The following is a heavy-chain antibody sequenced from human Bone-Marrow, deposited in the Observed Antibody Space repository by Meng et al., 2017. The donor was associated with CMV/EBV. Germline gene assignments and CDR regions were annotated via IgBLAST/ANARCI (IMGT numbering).Heavy chain of an antibody. CDR3: ARVKPTAIIHDAFEI. V-gene: IGHV4-34*01. CDR1: GDSFRGYY. D-gene: IGHD2-21*02. J-gene: IGHJ3*02. Sequence: SETLSLTCAVYGDSFRGYYWTWIRQPPGKRLEWIGEITHSGSTNFQPSLRARVTMSLDTSNNQFSLRLSSVTAADTAVYYCARVKPTAIIHDAFEIWGQGTMVTVSS. CDR2: ITHSGST.